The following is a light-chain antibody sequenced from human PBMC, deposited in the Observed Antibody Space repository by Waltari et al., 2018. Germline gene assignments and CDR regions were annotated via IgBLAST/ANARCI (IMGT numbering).Light chain of an antibody. CDR1: QSITGH. V-gene: IGKV1-39*01. J-gene: IGKJ2*01. CDR3: QQSYITPYT. Sequence: DIQMTQPPSSLSASVRDRVTMTCRTSQSITGHLNWFQQQPGKAPKLLIHSASALQSGVPSRFSGRGSGTHFTLTISSLQPEDFATYFCQQSYITPYTFGQGTKLEIK. CDR2: SAS.